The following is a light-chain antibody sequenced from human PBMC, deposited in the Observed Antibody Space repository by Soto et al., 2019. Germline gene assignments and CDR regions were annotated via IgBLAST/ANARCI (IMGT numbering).Light chain of an antibody. CDR1: QSVSSN. CDR2: GAS. V-gene: IGKV3-15*01. CDR3: QQYDNWPPVT. J-gene: IGKJ2*01. Sequence: EIVMTQSPATLSVSPGERATLSCRASQSVSSNLAWYQQKPGQAPRLLIYGASTRATGIPARFSGSGSGTEFTLTISSLQSEDFAVYFCQQYDNWPPVTFGQGTKLEIE.